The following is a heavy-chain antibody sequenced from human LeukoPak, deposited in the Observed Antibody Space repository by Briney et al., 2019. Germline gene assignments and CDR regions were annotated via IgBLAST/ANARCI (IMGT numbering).Heavy chain of an antibody. CDR2: IKQDGSEK. CDR1: GFTFSTYW. CDR3: ARLSSGWYGDFDY. V-gene: IGHV3-7*03. Sequence: GGSLRLSCAASGFTFSTYWMSWVRLAPGKGLEWVANIKQDGSEKYYVDSVKGRFTISRDNARNSLYLQMNSLRGEDTAVYYCARLSSGWYGDFDYWGQGTPVTVSS. D-gene: IGHD6-19*01. J-gene: IGHJ4*02.